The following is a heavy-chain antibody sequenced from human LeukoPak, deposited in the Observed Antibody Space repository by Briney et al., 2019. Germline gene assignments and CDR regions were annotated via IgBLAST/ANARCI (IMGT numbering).Heavy chain of an antibody. V-gene: IGHV3-48*01. Sequence: GGSLRLSCAASGFTFSSYSMSWVRQAPGKGLEWVSYISSSSSTIYYADSVKGRFTVSRDNAKNSLYLQMNSLRAEDTAVYYCARRGDYAGGLGYYGMDVWGQGTTVTVSS. D-gene: IGHD4-17*01. CDR1: GFTFSSYS. CDR2: ISSSSSTI. CDR3: ARRGDYAGGLGYYGMDV. J-gene: IGHJ6*02.